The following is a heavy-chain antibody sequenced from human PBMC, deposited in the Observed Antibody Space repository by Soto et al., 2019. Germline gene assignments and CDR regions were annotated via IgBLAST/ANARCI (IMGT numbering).Heavy chain of an antibody. D-gene: IGHD2-2*01. J-gene: IGHJ6*04. Sequence: VVSLILACAACGFTFSRDAMREFRQAAVKGVEWVGAISGSGGRTYYADSVKGRLSMSRDNSKNTLYLQMNSLRAEDRAVYYCAKDYPSRGPYYYGMDVWGKWNTV. CDR2: ISGSGGRT. CDR1: GFTFSRDA. CDR3: AKDYPSRGPYYYGMDV. V-gene: IGHV3-23*01.